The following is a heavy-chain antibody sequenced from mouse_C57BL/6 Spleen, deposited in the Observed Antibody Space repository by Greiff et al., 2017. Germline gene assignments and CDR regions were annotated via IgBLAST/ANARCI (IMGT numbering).Heavy chain of an antibody. CDR3: ARQDDYDLAY. D-gene: IGHD2-4*01. V-gene: IGHV5-17*01. CDR1: GFTFSDYG. Sequence: EVKLEESGGGLVKPGGSLKLSCAASGFTFSDYGMHWVRQAPEKGLEWVAYISSGSSTIYYADTVKGRFTISRDNAKNTLFLQMTSLRSEDTAMYYCARQDDYDLAYWGQGTLVTVSA. CDR2: ISSGSSTI. J-gene: IGHJ3*01.